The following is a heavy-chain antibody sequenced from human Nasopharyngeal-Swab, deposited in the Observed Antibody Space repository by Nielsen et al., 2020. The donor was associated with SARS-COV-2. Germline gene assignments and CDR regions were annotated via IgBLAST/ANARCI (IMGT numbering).Heavy chain of an antibody. CDR3: ARDGSDYDFWSAYFMDV. CDR2: ISSSSSYI. D-gene: IGHD3-3*01. Sequence: GESLKISCAASGFTFSSYAMSWVRQAPGKGLEWVSSISSSSSYIYYADSVKGRFTISRDNAKNSLYLQMNSLRAEDTAVYYCARDGSDYDFWSAYFMDVWGQGTTVTVSS. CDR1: GFTFSSYA. V-gene: IGHV3-21*01. J-gene: IGHJ6*02.